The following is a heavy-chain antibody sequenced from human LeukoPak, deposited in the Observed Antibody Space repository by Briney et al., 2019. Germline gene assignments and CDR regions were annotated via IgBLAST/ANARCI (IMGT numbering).Heavy chain of an antibody. Sequence: PGGSLRLSCAASGFTFSDYYMSWIRQVPGKGLEWVSYISGSSSYTYYADSVKGRFTISRDNANNSLYLQMNSLRAEDTAVYYCTRITVVAGNTYLADYWGQGTLVTVSS. D-gene: IGHD6-19*01. CDR3: TRITVVAGNTYLADY. J-gene: IGHJ4*02. CDR1: GFTFSDYY. CDR2: ISGSSSYT. V-gene: IGHV3-11*03.